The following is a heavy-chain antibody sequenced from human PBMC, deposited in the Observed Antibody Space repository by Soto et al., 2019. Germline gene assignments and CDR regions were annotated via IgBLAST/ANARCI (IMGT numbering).Heavy chain of an antibody. V-gene: IGHV4-34*01. CDR2: INHSGST. CDR1: GGSFSGYY. CDR3: ARGTGYSSSWYLL. D-gene: IGHD6-13*01. J-gene: IGHJ4*02. Sequence: PSETLSLTCAVYGGSFSGYYWSWIRQPPGKGLEWIGEINHSGSTNYNPSLKSRVTISVDTSKNQFSLKLSSVTAADTAVYYCARGTGYSSSWYLLWGQGTLVTVS.